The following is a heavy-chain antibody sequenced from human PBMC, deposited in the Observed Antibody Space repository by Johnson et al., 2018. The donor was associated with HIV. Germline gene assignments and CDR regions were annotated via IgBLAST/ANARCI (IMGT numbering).Heavy chain of an antibody. CDR1: GFAFSGYA. CDR3: ARSVHDYSDYLWGRDAFDI. J-gene: IGHJ3*02. V-gene: IGHV3-30*04. Sequence: QVQLVESGGGVVQTGRSLRLSCAASGFAFSGYALHWVRQAPGKGLEWVALISYDGTKKYSAGSVKGRFTISRDNSKNTLYLQMNNLRLGDTAVYYCARSVHDYSDYLWGRDAFDIWGQGTMVIVSS. D-gene: IGHD4-11*01. CDR2: ISYDGTKK.